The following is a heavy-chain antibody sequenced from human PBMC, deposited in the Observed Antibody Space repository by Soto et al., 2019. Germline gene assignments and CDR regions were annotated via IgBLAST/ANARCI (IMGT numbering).Heavy chain of an antibody. D-gene: IGHD6-19*01. CDR1: GYTFTGYY. J-gene: IGHJ4*02. CDR2: INPNSGGT. V-gene: IGHV1-2*02. Sequence: EASVKVSCKASGYTFTGYYMHWVRQAPGQGLEWMGWINPNSGGTNYAPKFQGRVTMTRDTSISTAYMELSRLRSDDMAVYYCAREEQWLVRDQPFDYWGQGTLVTVSS. CDR3: AREEQWLVRDQPFDY.